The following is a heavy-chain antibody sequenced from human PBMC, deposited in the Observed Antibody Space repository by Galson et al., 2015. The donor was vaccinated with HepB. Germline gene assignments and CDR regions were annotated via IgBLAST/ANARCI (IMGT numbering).Heavy chain of an antibody. D-gene: IGHD3-9*01. CDR3: ARGTDLYYDSVTGYPLFTRNWVDP. CDR2: IVPIFGTA. V-gene: IGHV1-69*13. J-gene: IGHJ5*02. CDR1: GGTFNTYG. Sequence: SVKVSCKASGGTFNTYGISWVRQAPGQGLEWMGGIVPIFGTANYAQKFQDRVTITADEFTSTAYMELTSLRSDDTAVYYCARGTDLYYDSVTGYPLFTRNWVDPWGQGTLVTVSS.